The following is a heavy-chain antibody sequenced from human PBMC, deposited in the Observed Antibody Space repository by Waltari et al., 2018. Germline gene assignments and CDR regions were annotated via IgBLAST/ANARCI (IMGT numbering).Heavy chain of an antibody. CDR3: ARVQQWLRTYFDY. D-gene: IGHD6-19*01. CDR2: IYSGGST. J-gene: IGHJ4*02. CDR1: GFTVSSNY. Sequence: EVQLVESGGGLVQPGGSLRLSCAASGFTVSSNYMSWVRQAPGKGLEWVSVIYSGGSTYYADSVKGRFTISRDNSKNTLYLQMNSLRAEDTAVYYCARVQQWLRTYFDYWGQGTLVTVSS. V-gene: IGHV3-66*02.